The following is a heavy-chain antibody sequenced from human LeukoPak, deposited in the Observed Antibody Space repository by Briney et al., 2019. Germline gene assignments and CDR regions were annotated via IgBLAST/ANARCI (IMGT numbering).Heavy chain of an antibody. D-gene: IGHD1-26*01. Sequence: ASVKVSCKASGYTFTSYAISWVRQAPGQGLEWMGGIIPIFGTANYAQKFQGRVTITTDESTSTAYMELSSLRSEDTAVYYCARPRRDLVGFDYWGQGTLVTVSS. CDR2: IIPIFGTA. V-gene: IGHV1-69*05. J-gene: IGHJ4*02. CDR3: ARPRRDLVGFDY. CDR1: GYTFTSYA.